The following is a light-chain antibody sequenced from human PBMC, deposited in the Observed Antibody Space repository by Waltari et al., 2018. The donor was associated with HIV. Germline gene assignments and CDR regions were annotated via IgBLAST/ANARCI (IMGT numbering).Light chain of an antibody. Sequence: EIVLTQSPATLSVSPGERVTLSCRASQRIGSYLAWFQQKPVQVPTLLIYEGSVRATGIPARFSGSGSGTEFTLTIGSLQYEDCAVYFCHQYSDWPFSFGQGTKLDIK. CDR2: EGS. CDR1: QRIGSY. CDR3: HQYSDWPFS. J-gene: IGKJ2*03. V-gene: IGKV3-15*01.